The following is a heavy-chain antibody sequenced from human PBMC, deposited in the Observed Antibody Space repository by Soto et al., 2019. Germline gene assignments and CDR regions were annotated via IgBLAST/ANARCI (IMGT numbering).Heavy chain of an antibody. V-gene: IGHV3-73*01. CDR1: GFTFSGSA. D-gene: IGHD3-10*01. J-gene: IGHJ4*02. CDR2: IRSKANSYAT. Sequence: GGCLRLSCAASGFTFSGSAMHWVRQASGKGLEWVGRIRSKANSYATAYAASVKGRFTISRDDSKNTAYLQMNSLKTEDTAVYYCTRPRIGYYYGSGSYDYWGQGTLVTVSS. CDR3: TRPRIGYYYGSGSYDY.